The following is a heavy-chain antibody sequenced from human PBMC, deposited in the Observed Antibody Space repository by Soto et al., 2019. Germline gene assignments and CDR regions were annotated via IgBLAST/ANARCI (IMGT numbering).Heavy chain of an antibody. CDR1: GFTFSSYA. D-gene: IGHD6-13*01. CDR3: AKAEYPNRGYFDY. Sequence: PGGSLRLSCAASGFTFSSYAMSWVRQAPGKGLEWVSAISGSGGSTYYADSVKGRSTISRDNSKNTLYLQMNSLRAEDTAVYYCAKAEYPNRGYFDYWGQGTLVTVSS. CDR2: ISGSGGST. J-gene: IGHJ4*02. V-gene: IGHV3-23*01.